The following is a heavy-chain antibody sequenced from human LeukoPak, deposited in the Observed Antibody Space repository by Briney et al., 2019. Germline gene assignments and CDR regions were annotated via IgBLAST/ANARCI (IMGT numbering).Heavy chain of an antibody. Sequence: PSETLSLTCSVSGTSITPYSWSWIRQPPGRGLEWIGYFYTSGNTHQNPSLKSRVTMSIDASKNQFSLRLSSMTAADTAVYYCARHRAEMATITDDTFDMWSQGTMVTVSS. CDR1: GTSITPYS. V-gene: IGHV4-4*09. CDR3: ARHRAEMATITDDTFDM. CDR2: FYTSGNT. J-gene: IGHJ3*02. D-gene: IGHD5-24*01.